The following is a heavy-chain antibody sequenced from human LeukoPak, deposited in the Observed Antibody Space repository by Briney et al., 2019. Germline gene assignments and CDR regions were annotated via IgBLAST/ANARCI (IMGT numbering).Heavy chain of an antibody. CDR3: ARDSDILTGYYPAPYFDY. CDR1: GFTFSSYS. V-gene: IGHV3-21*01. Sequence: GGSLRLSCAASGFTFSSYSMTWVRQAPGKGLEWFSSISGSSSYIYYADSVKGRFTISRDNAKNSLYLQMNSLRAEDTAVYYCARDSDILTGYYPAPYFDYWGQGTLVTVSS. J-gene: IGHJ4*02. D-gene: IGHD3-9*01. CDR2: ISGSSSYI.